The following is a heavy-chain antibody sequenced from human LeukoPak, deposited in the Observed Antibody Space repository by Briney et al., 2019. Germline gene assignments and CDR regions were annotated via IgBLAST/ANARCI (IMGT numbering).Heavy chain of an antibody. D-gene: IGHD3-22*01. Sequence: GGSLRLSCAASGFTFSSYGMHWVRQAPGKGLEWVAVISYDGSNKYYADSVKGRLTISRDNSKNTLYLQMNSLRAEDTAVYYCAKGSHYYDSSGSDYWGQGTLVTVSS. V-gene: IGHV3-30*18. CDR3: AKGSHYYDSSGSDY. J-gene: IGHJ4*02. CDR2: ISYDGSNK. CDR1: GFTFSSYG.